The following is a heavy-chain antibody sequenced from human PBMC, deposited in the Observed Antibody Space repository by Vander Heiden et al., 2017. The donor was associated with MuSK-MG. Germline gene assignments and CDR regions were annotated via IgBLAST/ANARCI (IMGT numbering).Heavy chain of an antibody. CDR1: GFSLSTSGVG. CDR2: IYWDDDK. J-gene: IGHJ6*03. CDR3: ASQIYYYYYMDV. V-gene: IGHV2-5*05. Sequence: QITLKESGPTLVKPTQTLPLTCTFSGFSLSTSGVGVGWIRQPPGKALEWLALIYWDDDKRYGPSLKSRLTITKDTSKNQVVLTMTNMDPVDTATYYCASQIYYYYYMDVWGKGTTVTVSS.